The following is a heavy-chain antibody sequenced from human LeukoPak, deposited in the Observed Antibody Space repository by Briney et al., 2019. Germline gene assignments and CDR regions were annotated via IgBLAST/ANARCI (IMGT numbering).Heavy chain of an antibody. V-gene: IGHV4-39*01. J-gene: IGHJ6*02. CDR2: IYYPEST. Sequence: SETLSLTCKVSGGSIGSSGFYWGWIRQPPGEGLEWIGSIYYPESTHYNPSLESRVTISVDTSKYQVSLTLSSVTATDTALYYCVRHVSSGWDYYNGLDVWGQGTTVTVSS. CDR3: VRHVSSGWDYYNGLDV. CDR1: GGSIGSSGFY. D-gene: IGHD6-19*01.